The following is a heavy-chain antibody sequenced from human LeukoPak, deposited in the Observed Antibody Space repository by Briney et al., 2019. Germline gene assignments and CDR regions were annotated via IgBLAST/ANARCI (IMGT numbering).Heavy chain of an antibody. CDR3: ARNRGSGWYNPFDY. V-gene: IGHV4-59*01. CDR1: GGSISSYY. J-gene: IGHJ4*02. Sequence: ETLSLTCTVSGGSISSYYWSWIRQPPGKGLEWIGYIYYSGSTNYNPSLKSRVTISVDTSKNQFSLKLSSVTAADTAVYYCARNRGSGWYNPFDYWGQGTLVTVSS. CDR2: IYYSGST. D-gene: IGHD6-19*01.